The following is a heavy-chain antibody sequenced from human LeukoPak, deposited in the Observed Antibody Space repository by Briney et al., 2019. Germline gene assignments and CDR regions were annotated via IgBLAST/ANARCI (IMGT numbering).Heavy chain of an antibody. J-gene: IGHJ6*02. CDR3: AGDGGYSNYGHYYYGMDV. D-gene: IGHD4-11*01. V-gene: IGHV1-69*13. CDR2: IIPIFGTA. CDR1: GGTFSSYA. Sequence: ASVKVSCKASGGTFSSYAISWVRQAPGQGLEWMGGIIPIFGTANYAQKFQGRVTITADESTSTAYMELSSLRSEDTAVYYCAGDGGYSNYGHYYYGMDVWGQGTTVTVSS.